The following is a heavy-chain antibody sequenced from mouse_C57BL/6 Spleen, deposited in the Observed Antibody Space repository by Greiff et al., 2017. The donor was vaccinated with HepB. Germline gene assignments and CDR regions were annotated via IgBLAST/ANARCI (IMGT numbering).Heavy chain of an antibody. Sequence: VQLQQSGPELVKPGASVKMSCKASGYTFTDYNMHWVKQSHGKSLEWIGYINPNNGGTSYNQKFKGKATLTVNKSSSTAYMELRSLTSEDSAVYYCARGGFMDYYGSPYAMDYWGQGTSVTVSS. D-gene: IGHD1-1*01. V-gene: IGHV1-22*01. CDR2: INPNNGGT. J-gene: IGHJ4*01. CDR1: GYTFTDYN. CDR3: ARGGFMDYYGSPYAMDY.